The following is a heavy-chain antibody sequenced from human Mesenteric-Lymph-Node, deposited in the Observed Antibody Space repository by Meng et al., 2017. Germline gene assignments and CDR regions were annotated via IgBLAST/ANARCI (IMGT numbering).Heavy chain of an antibody. CDR1: DWYISGDY. V-gene: IGHV4-34*01. Sequence: QVEAEEKDAGPLVTAYCQAFDCAVYDWYISGDYWSSRRQPAWKGLEWTGKSNQSDGHNYNPTLNSRVSISTDTSKMEFWLLRSDVTAADTAVHSRASAEKGRFDYWGQGTLVTVSS. J-gene: IGHJ4*02. CDR2: SNQSDGH. CDR3: ASAEKGRFDY.